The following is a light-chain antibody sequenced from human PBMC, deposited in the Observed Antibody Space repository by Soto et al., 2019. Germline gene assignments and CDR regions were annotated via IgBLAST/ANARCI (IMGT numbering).Light chain of an antibody. CDR2: DVS. Sequence: QSALAQPASVSGSPGQSITISCTGTSNDVGHFNYVSWFQQHPGKAPKLPIFDVSNWPSGVSDRFSGSKSGNTASLTISGLQPEDEADYYCTSFTTSNTFVFGPGTKVTVL. CDR1: SNDVGHFNY. V-gene: IGLV2-14*03. J-gene: IGLJ1*01. CDR3: TSFTTSNTFV.